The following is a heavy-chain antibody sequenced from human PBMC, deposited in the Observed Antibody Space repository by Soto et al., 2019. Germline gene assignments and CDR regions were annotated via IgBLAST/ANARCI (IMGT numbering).Heavy chain of an antibody. CDR1: GYSFTSYW. D-gene: IGHD5-12*01. J-gene: IGHJ6*02. CDR3: ASGSLPYYYYYGMDV. Sequence: GESLKISCKGSGYSFTSYWIGWVRQMPGKGLEWMGIIYPGDSDTRYSPSFQGQVTISADKSISTAYLQWSSLKASDTAMYYCASGSLPYYYYYGMDVWGQGTTVTVSS. CDR2: IYPGDSDT. V-gene: IGHV5-51*01.